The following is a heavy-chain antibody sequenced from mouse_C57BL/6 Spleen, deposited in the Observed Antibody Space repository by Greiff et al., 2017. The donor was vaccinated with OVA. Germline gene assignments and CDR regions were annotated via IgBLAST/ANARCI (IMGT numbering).Heavy chain of an antibody. CDR3: TRDDDYDVSYAMDY. CDR2: ISSGGDYI. Sequence: EVHLVESGEGLVKPGGSLKLSCAASGFTFSSYAMSWVRQTPEKRLEWVAYISSGGDYIYYAENVKGRFTISRDNARNTLYLQMSSLKSEDTAMYYCTRDDDYDVSYAMDYWGQGTSVTVSS. J-gene: IGHJ4*01. CDR1: GFTFSSYA. D-gene: IGHD2-4*01. V-gene: IGHV5-9-1*02.